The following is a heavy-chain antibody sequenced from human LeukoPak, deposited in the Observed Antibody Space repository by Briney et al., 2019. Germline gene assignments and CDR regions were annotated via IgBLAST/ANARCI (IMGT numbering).Heavy chain of an antibody. CDR1: GGSISSYY. CDR3: ARGSCGECPPGY. V-gene: IGHV4-59*01. CDR2: TNYSGNT. Sequence: SETLSLTCTVSGGSISSYYWSWIRQPPGKGLEWIGYTNYSGNTNYNPSLKSRVTISVDTSKNQFSLKLSSVTAADTAVYYCARGSCGECPPGYWGQGTLVTVSS. J-gene: IGHJ4*02. D-gene: IGHD2-21*01.